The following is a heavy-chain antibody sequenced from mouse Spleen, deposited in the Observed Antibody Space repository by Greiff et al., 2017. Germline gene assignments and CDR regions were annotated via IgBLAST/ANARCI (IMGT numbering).Heavy chain of an antibody. D-gene: IGHD1-2*01. Sequence: VQLQQSGPELVKPGASVRMSCKASGYTFTSYVMHWVKQKPGQGLEWIGYINPYNDGTKYNEKFKGKATLTSDKSSSTAYMELSSLTSEDSAVYYCAKGDYYGYVGGFAYWGQGTLVTVSA. CDR1: GYTFTSYV. V-gene: IGHV1-14*01. J-gene: IGHJ3*01. CDR3: AKGDYYGYVGGFAY. CDR2: INPYNDGT.